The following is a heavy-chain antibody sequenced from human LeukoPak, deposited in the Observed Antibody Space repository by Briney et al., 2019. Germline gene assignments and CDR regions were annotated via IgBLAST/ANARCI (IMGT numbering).Heavy chain of an antibody. V-gene: IGHV3-30*03. D-gene: IGHD2-15*01. CDR2: ISYDGSNK. J-gene: IGHJ4*02. Sequence: GRSLRLSCAASGFTFSSYGMHWVRQAPGKGLEWVALISYDGSNKYYADSVKGRFTISRDNSKNTLYLQMNSLRAEDTAVYYCASLPRYCSGGSCSDWGQGTLVTVSS. CDR3: ASLPRYCSGGSCSD. CDR1: GFTFSSYG.